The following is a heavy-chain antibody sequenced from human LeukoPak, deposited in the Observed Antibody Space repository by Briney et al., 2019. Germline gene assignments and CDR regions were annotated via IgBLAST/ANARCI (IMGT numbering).Heavy chain of an antibody. J-gene: IGHJ3*02. CDR2: IYYSGST. CDR3: ARVIRIAAAGSDRYAFDI. V-gene: IGHV4-59*01. Sequence: PSETLSLTCTVSGGSISSYYWSWIRQPPGKGLEWIGYIYYSGSTNYNPSLKSRVTISVDTSKNQFSLKLSSVTAADTAVYYCARVIRIAAAGSDRYAFDIWGQGTMVTVSS. D-gene: IGHD6-13*01. CDR1: GGSISSYY.